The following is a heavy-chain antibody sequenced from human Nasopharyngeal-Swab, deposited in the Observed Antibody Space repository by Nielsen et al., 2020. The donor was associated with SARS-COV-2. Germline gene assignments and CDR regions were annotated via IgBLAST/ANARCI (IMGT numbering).Heavy chain of an antibody. V-gene: IGHV4-59*08. CDR2: IYYSGST. CDR1: GGSISSYY. Sequence: SETLSLTCTVSGGSISSYYWSWIRQPPGKGLEWIGYIYYSGSTNYNPSLKSRVTISVDTSKNQFSLKLSSVTAADTAVYYCARRHCSGGSCYSPFDYWGQGTLVTVSS. CDR3: ARRHCSGGSCYSPFDY. J-gene: IGHJ4*02. D-gene: IGHD2-15*01.